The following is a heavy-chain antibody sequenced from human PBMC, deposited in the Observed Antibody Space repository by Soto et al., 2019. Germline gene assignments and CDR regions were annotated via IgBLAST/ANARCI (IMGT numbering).Heavy chain of an antibody. V-gene: IGHV1-69*13. Sequence: SVKVSCKASGGTFSSYAISWVRQAPGQGLEWMGGIIPIFGTANYAQKFQGRVTITADESTSTAYMELSSLRSEDTVVYYCARDAPYSSSFYGMDVWGQGTTVTVSS. J-gene: IGHJ6*02. CDR1: GGTFSSYA. CDR2: IIPIFGTA. CDR3: ARDAPYSSSFYGMDV. D-gene: IGHD6-6*01.